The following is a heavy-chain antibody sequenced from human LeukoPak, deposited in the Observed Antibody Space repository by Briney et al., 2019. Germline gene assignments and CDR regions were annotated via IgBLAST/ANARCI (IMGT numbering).Heavy chain of an antibody. V-gene: IGHV3-33*01. J-gene: IGHJ4*02. Sequence: GGSLRLSCAASGFTFSSYGMHWVRQAPGKGLEWVAVIWYDGSNKYYADSVKGRFTISRDNSKNTLYLQMNSLRAEDTAVYYCARKAKYSSSSELGYWGQGTLVTVSS. D-gene: IGHD6-6*01. CDR3: ARKAKYSSSSELGY. CDR1: GFTFSSYG. CDR2: IWYDGSNK.